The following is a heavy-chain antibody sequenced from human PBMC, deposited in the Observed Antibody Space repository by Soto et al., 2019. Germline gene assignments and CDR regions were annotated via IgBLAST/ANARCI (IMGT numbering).Heavy chain of an antibody. V-gene: IGHV1-18*01. J-gene: IGHJ4*02. Sequence: ASVKVSCKASGYTFTSYGISWVRQAPGQGLEWLGWTSAYMVTNYAQKFQGRVIMTTDTSTSTAYMELRSLRFDDTAVYYCARDSSGRAIFDSWGQGTLVTVSS. CDR2: TSAYMVT. CDR3: ARDSSGRAIFDS. CDR1: GYTFTSYG. D-gene: IGHD6-19*01.